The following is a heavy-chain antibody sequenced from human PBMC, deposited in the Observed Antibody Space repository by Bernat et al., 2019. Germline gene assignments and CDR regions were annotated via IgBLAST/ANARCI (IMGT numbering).Heavy chain of an antibody. Sequence: QVQLQESGPGLVKPSQTLSLTCTVSGGSISSDGYYWSWIRQHPGKGLEWIGYSYYSGSTYYNPSLGSRVTISVDTYKRQFSLRLSSVSAADTAVYYCARLFGSSIWHFELWGRRTIVSVSS. CDR3: ARLFGSSIWHFEL. J-gene: IGHJ2*01. CDR2: SYYSGST. D-gene: IGHD3-10*02. CDR1: GGSISSDGYY. V-gene: IGHV4-31*03.